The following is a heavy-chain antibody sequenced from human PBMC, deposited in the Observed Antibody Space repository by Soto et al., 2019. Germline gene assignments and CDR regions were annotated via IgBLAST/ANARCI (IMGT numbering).Heavy chain of an antibody. J-gene: IGHJ4*02. CDR1: GFTFSSYA. CDR3: AKARGYYDYIWGSY. Sequence: EVQLLESGGGLVQPGGSLRLSCAASGFTFSSYAMSWVRQAPGKGLEWVSAISGSGGSTYYADPVKGRFTISRDNSKNTLYLQMNSLRAEDTAVYYCAKARGYYDYIWGSYWGQGTLVTVSS. D-gene: IGHD3-16*01. V-gene: IGHV3-23*01. CDR2: ISGSGGST.